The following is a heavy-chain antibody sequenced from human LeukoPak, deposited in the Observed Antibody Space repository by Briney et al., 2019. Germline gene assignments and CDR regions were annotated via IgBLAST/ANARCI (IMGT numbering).Heavy chain of an antibody. J-gene: IGHJ4*02. CDR2: FSGRGGST. Sequence: GGSLRLSFAAPGFTFRSYATTWVRKAPGKGLGWVPPFSGRGGSTYYADSVKGRFTISRDNSKNTLYLQMNSLRAEDTAVYYCAKDEQHKYYYDSSGYYGYDYWGQGTLVTVSS. V-gene: IGHV3-23*01. CDR1: GFTFRSYA. CDR3: AKDEQHKYYYDSSGYYGYDY. D-gene: IGHD3-22*01.